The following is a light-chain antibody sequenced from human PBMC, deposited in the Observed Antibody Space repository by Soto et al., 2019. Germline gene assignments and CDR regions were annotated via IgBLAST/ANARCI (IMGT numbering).Light chain of an antibody. J-gene: IGLJ1*01. CDR1: SSDVGGYNY. CDR3: SSYTSSSTLYG. CDR2: DVS. Sequence: QSVLTQPASVSGSPGQSITISCTGTSSDVGGYNYVSWYQQHPGKAPKLMIYDVSNRPSGVSNRFSGSKSGNTASLTISGFLAEDEADYYCSSYTSSSTLYGFGTGTKVTVL. V-gene: IGLV2-14*01.